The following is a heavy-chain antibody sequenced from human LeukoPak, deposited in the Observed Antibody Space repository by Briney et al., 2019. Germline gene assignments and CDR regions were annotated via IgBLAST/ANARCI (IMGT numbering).Heavy chain of an antibody. D-gene: IGHD6-19*01. CDR1: GFTFSSYS. CDR2: ISSSSSYI. J-gene: IGHJ5*02. Sequence: PGGSLRLSCAPSGFTFSSYSMNWVRQAPGKGLEWVSSISSSSSYIYYADSVKGRFTISRDNAKNSLYLQMNSLRAEDTAVYYCARDPASGWYPPWGQGTLVTVSS. V-gene: IGHV3-21*01. CDR3: ARDPASGWYPP.